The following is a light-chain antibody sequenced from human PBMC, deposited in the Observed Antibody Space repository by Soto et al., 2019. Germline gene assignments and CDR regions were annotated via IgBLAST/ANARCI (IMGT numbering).Light chain of an antibody. CDR3: ALYVGSGTVV. CDR1: SASVLTSYY. Sequence: QTVVSQEPSFSVSPGETVTLTCGLTSASVLTSYYPSWYQQTPGQAQRTLIYSTNIRSSGVPDRFAGSILGNKAALTITVAQADYESDYYCALYVGSGTVVFGAGTHLTVL. V-gene: IGLV8-61*01. CDR2: STN. J-gene: IGLJ2*01.